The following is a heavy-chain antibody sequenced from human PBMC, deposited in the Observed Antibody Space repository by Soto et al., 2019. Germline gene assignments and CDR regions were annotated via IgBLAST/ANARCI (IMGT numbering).Heavy chain of an antibody. V-gene: IGHV3-74*01. D-gene: IGHD3-3*01. CDR3: ATLQLDGHAY. J-gene: IGHJ4*02. Sequence: PGGSLRLSCAASGITFSDYWMHWVRQVPGKGLVWVSRIDNDGSGTSYADFVRGRFTISRDTSKNTLYLQMNSLSADDTAVYYCATLQLDGHAYRAQGTSVPGSS. CDR2: IDNDGSGT. CDR1: GITFSDYW.